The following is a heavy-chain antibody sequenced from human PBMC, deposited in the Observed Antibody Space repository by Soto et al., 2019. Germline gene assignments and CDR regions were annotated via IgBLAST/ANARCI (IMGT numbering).Heavy chain of an antibody. V-gene: IGHV1-69*13. CDR1: GGTFGSYA. CDR2: IIPIFGTA. CDR3: AREGYIVATINYYYGMDV. Sequence: SVKVSCKASGGTFGSYAISWVRQAPGQGLEWMGGIIPIFGTANYAQKFQGRVTITADGSTSTAYMELSSLRSEDTAVYYCAREGYIVATINYYYGMDVWGQGTTVTVSS. D-gene: IGHD5-12*01. J-gene: IGHJ6*02.